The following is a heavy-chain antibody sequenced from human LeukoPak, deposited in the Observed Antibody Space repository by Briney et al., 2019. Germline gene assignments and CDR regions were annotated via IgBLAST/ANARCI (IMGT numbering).Heavy chain of an antibody. V-gene: IGHV3-48*04. CDR1: VFTFTHYG. CDR2: ISGDTRTI. D-gene: IGHD1-26*01. CDR3: ARGGATKTFDY. Sequence: GGSLRLSCAATVFTFTHYGMDWVRQAPGKGLEWVSYISGDTRTIYYADSVKGRFTISRDNAKNSLYLQMNSLRAEDTAVYYCARGGATKTFDYWGQGTLVTVSS. J-gene: IGHJ4*02.